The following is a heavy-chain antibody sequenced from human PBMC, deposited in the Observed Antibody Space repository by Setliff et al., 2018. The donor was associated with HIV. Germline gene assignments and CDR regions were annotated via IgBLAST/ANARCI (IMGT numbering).Heavy chain of an antibody. CDR3: TIPASSLAPN. J-gene: IGHJ4*02. CDR1: GGSISGYY. CDR2: IYSSGSI. Sequence: SETLSLTCIVSGGSISGYYWSWIRQPAEKGLEWIGRIYSSGSINYNPSLKSRVTMSVDTSKNQFSLKLTSVTAADTAVYYCTIPASSLAPNWGRGTQVTVSS. V-gene: IGHV4-4*07.